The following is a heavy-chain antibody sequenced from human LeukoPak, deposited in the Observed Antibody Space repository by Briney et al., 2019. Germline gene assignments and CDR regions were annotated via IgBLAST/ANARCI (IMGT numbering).Heavy chain of an antibody. Sequence: GGSLRLSCAASGFSFSSSAMNWVRQPPGKGLEWVSSISGDTTYYADSVKGRFTISRDNSKNTLYLQMNSLRAEDTALYYCAKDLSGSGWASHYWGQGTLVTASS. CDR2: ISGDTT. V-gene: IGHV3-23*01. CDR1: GFSFSSSA. D-gene: IGHD6-19*01. CDR3: AKDLSGSGWASHY. J-gene: IGHJ4*02.